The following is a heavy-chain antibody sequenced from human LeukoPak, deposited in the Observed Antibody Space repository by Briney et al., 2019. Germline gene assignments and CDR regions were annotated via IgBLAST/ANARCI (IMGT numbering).Heavy chain of an antibody. V-gene: IGHV4-31*03. CDR2: IYYSGST. CDR3: ARAPALYYYDSSGYVDY. J-gene: IGHJ4*02. Sequence: SETLSLTCTVSGVSISSGGYYWSWIRQHPGKGLEWIGYIYYSGSTYYNPSLKSRVTISVDTSKNQFSLKLSSVTAADTAVYYCARAPALYYYDSSGYVDYWGQGTLVTVSS. CDR1: GVSISSGGYY. D-gene: IGHD3-22*01.